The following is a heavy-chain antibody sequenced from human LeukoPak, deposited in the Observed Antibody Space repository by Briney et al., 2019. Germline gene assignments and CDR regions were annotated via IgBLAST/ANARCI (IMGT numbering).Heavy chain of an antibody. V-gene: IGHV1-2*06. Sequence: ASVKVSCEASGYTFTGYYIHWVRQAPGQGLDWMGRINPNNGGTNYAQKFQGRVTMTRDMSMSTAYMELSRLRSDDTAVYYCATWVGAFDIWGQGTMVTVSS. D-gene: IGHD1-26*01. J-gene: IGHJ3*02. CDR2: INPNNGGT. CDR3: ATWVGAFDI. CDR1: GYTFTGYY.